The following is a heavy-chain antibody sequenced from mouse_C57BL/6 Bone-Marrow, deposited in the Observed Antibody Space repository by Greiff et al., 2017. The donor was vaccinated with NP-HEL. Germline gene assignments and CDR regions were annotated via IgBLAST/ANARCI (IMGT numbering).Heavy chain of an antibody. V-gene: IGHV2-6-1*01. D-gene: IGHD1-1*01. CDR2: IWSDGST. CDR1: GFSLTSYG. CDR3: ARHGATTVEDWYFDV. J-gene: IGHJ1*03. Sequence: VQLKESGPGLVAPSQSLSITCTVSGFSLTSYGVHWVRQPPGKGLEWLVVIWSDGSTTYNSALKSRLSISKDNSKSQVFLKMNSLQTDDTAMYYFARHGATTVEDWYFDVWGTGTTVTVSS.